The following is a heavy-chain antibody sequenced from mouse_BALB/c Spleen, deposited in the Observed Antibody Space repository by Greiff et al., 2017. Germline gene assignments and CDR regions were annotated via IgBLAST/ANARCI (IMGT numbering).Heavy chain of an antibody. D-gene: IGHD1-2*01. CDR2: ISSGSSTI. CDR1: GFTFSSFG. V-gene: IGHV5-17*02. Sequence: EVMLVESGGGLVQPGGSRKLSCAASGFTFSSFGMHWVRQAPEKGLEWVAYISSGSSTIYYADTVKGRFTISRDNPKNTLFLQMTSLRSEDTAMYYCARGATATDWYFDVWGAGTTVTVSS. J-gene: IGHJ1*01. CDR3: ARGATATDWYFDV.